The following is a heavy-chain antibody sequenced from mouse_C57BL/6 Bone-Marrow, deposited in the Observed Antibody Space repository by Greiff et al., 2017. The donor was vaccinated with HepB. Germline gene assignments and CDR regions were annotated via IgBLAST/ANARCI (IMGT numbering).Heavy chain of an antibody. CDR1: GFTFSDYY. Sequence: VMLVESEGGLVQPGSSMKLSCTASGFTFSDYYMAWVRQVPEKGLEWVANINYDGSSTYYLDSLKSRFIISRDNAKNILYLQMSSLKSEDTATYYCARAVAYYFDYWGQGTTLTVSS. D-gene: IGHD1-1*01. V-gene: IGHV5-16*01. CDR2: INYDGSST. J-gene: IGHJ2*01. CDR3: ARAVAYYFDY.